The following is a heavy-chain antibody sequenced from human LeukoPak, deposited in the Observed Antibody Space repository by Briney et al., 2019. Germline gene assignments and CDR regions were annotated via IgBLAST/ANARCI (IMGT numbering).Heavy chain of an antibody. CDR1: GGSFSGYY. CDR2: INHSGST. CDR3: ARAVAVVPAAIYIGYFDY. D-gene: IGHD2-2*01. V-gene: IGHV4-34*01. J-gene: IGHJ4*02. Sequence: PLETLSLTCAVYGGSFSGYYWSWIRQPPGKGLEWIGEINHSGSTNYNPSLKSRVTISVDTSKNQFSLKLSSVTAADTAVYYCARAVAVVPAAIYIGYFDYWGQGTLVTVSS.